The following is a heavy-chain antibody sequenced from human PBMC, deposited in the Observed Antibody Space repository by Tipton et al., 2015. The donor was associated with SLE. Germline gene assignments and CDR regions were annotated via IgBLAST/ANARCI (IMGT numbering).Heavy chain of an antibody. D-gene: IGHD2-2*01. V-gene: IGHV4-39*07. CDR2: IYYDGTA. CDR3: AGATRGGYFDY. J-gene: IGHJ4*02. Sequence: TLSLTCFVSGASVRSTSYHWGWIRQPPGKGLEWIGNIYYDGTAYSTPSLESRVSISVDTSKNQVSLRLASVTAADTAVYYCAGATRGGYFDYWGQGTLVTVSS. CDR1: GASVRSTSYH.